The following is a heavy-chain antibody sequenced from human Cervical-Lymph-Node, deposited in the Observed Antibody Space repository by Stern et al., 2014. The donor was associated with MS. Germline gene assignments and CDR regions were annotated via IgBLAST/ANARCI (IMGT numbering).Heavy chain of an antibody. CDR3: ARSSTVTPNAFDI. CDR2: IYHSGST. CDR1: GGSISSGGYS. J-gene: IGHJ3*02. V-gene: IGHV4-30-2*01. Sequence: QLQLQESGSGLVKPSQTLSLTCAVSGGSISSGGYSWSWIRQPPGQGLEWIGYIYHSGSTYSNPSLKSRLTLSVDRSKNQFSLKLSSVTAADTAVYYCARSSTVTPNAFDIWGQGTMVTVSS. D-gene: IGHD4-17*01.